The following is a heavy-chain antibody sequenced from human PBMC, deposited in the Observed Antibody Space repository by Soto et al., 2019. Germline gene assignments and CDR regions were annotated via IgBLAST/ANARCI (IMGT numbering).Heavy chain of an antibody. Sequence: EVQLVESGGGLVKPGGSLRLSCAASGFPFINAWMTWVRQAPGKGLEWVGRIKSKTDGGAIDYGAPVKNRFTISRDDSKNTLYLQMNTVKTEDTAVYYCTTAGLHRSSSIWFDSWGQGTLVTVSS. CDR1: GFPFINAW. V-gene: IGHV3-15*01. D-gene: IGHD6-6*01. CDR3: TTAGLHRSSSIWFDS. CDR2: IKSKTDGGAI. J-gene: IGHJ5*01.